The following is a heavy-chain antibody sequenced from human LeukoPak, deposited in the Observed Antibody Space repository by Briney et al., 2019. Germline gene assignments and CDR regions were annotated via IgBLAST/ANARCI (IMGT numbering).Heavy chain of an antibody. D-gene: IGHD2-21*01. J-gene: IGHJ6*03. CDR1: GFTFSSYD. CDR2: IGTIGDT. Sequence: GGSLRLSCAASGFTFSSYDMHWVRQVAGKGLEWVSSIGTIGDTFYPGSVKGRFTISRENAKNSLYLQINSLRAGDTAVYYCARATVIGSVPVPGYMDVWGKGTTVTVSS. CDR3: ARATVIGSVPVPGYMDV. V-gene: IGHV3-13*01.